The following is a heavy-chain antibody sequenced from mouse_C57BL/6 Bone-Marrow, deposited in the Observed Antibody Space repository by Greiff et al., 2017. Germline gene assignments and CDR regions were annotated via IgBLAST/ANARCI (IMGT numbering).Heavy chain of an antibody. CDR2: IDPENGDT. CDR1: GFNIKDDY. J-gene: IGHJ2*01. CDR3: TTPFYYYGSRGFDY. V-gene: IGHV14-4*01. D-gene: IGHD1-1*01. Sequence: EVQLQQSGAELVRPGASVKLSCTASGFNIKDDYMHWVKQRPEQGLEWIGWIDPENGDTEYASKFQGKATITADTSSNTAYLQLSSLTSEDTAVYYCTTPFYYYGSRGFDYWGQGTTLTVSS.